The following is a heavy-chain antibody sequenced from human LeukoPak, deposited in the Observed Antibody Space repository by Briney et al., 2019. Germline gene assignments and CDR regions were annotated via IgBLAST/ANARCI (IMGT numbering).Heavy chain of an antibody. CDR1: GFTFSSYS. V-gene: IGHV3-21*01. J-gene: IGHJ4*02. CDR2: ISSSSSYI. Sequence: GGSLRLSCAASGFTFSSYSMNWARQAPGKGLEWVSSISSSSSYIYYADSVKGRFTISRDNAKNSLYLQMNSLRDEDTAVYYCARVDPPYCSGGSCYWDYWGQGTLVTVSS. CDR3: ARVDPPYCSGGSCYWDY. D-gene: IGHD2-15*01.